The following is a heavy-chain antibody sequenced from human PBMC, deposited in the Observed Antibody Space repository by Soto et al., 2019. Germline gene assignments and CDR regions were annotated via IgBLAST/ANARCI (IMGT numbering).Heavy chain of an antibody. CDR3: ASWAGQVRDFGGPLDY. J-gene: IGHJ4*02. V-gene: IGHV1-18*03. CDR2: ISGYNGNT. D-gene: IGHD4-17*01. Sequence: ASVKVSCKASGYTFRTHGVSWVRRAPGQGLEWMGWISGYNGNTNYAQKFQGRVTMTTETSTNTAYMELRSLRSDDMALYYCASWAGQVRDFGGPLDYWGQGTLVTVSS. CDR1: GYTFRTHG.